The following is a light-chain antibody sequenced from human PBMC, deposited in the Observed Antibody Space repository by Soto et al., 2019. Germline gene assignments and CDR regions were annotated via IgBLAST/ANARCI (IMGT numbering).Light chain of an antibody. CDR2: DVT. V-gene: IGLV2-14*01. CDR3: CSYTTSNTRQIV. Sequence: QSALTQPASVSGSPGQSITISCTGTSSDVGGYNYVSWYQQQPGKAPKFMIYDVTNRPSGVSNRFAGSKSGNTASLTISGHQAEGEADYYCCSYTTSNTRQIVLGTGTKLTVL. J-gene: IGLJ1*01. CDR1: SSDVGGYNY.